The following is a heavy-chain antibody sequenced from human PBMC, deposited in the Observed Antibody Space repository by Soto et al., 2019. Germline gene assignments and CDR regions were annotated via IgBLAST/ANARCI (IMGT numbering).Heavy chain of an antibody. J-gene: IGHJ6*03. D-gene: IGHD2-15*01. CDR2: INHSGST. CDR3: ARHVLRDCSGGSCYSYYYYYYMDV. Sequence: PSETLSLTCAVYGGSFSGYYWSWIRQPPGKGLEWIGEINHSGSTNYNPSLKSRVTISVDTSKNQFSLKLSSVTAADTAVYYCARHVLRDCSGGSCYSYYYYYYMDVWGKGTTVTVSS. V-gene: IGHV4-34*01. CDR1: GGSFSGYY.